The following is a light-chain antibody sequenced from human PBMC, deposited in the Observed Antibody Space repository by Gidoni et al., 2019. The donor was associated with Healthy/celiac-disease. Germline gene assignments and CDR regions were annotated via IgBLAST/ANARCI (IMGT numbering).Light chain of an antibody. Sequence: QSALTQPASVSGSPGQSITISCTGTSSDVGIYNLVSWYQLHPGKAPKLMIYEVSKRPSGVSNRFSGSKSGDTASLTISGLQAEDEADYYCCSYAGSSTPWVFGGGTKLTVL. CDR3: CSYAGSSTPWV. CDR2: EVS. J-gene: IGLJ3*02. V-gene: IGLV2-23*02. CDR1: SSDVGIYNL.